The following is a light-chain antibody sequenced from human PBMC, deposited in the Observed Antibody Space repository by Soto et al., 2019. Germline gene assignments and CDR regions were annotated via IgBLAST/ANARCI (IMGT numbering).Light chain of an antibody. V-gene: IGLV1-40*01. J-gene: IGLJ2*01. CDR2: ADN. CDR1: SSNIGAGYE. Sequence: QSVLTQPPSVSGAPGQRVTISCTGSSSNIGAGYEVHWYQQLPGTAPKLLIYADNNRPSGVPDRFSGSKSGTSASLAITGLQSEDEADYYCAAWDDSLIGVVFGGGTKLTVL. CDR3: AAWDDSLIGVV.